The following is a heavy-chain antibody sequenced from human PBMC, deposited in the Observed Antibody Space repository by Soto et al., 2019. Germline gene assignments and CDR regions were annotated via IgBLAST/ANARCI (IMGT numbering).Heavy chain of an antibody. CDR1: GYTFTSYG. J-gene: IGHJ4*02. V-gene: IGHV1-18*04. CDR2: ISAYNGNT. D-gene: IGHD6-13*01. CDR3: ARGLGRVAAAGYPGY. Sequence: ASVKVSCKASGYTFTSYGISWVRQAPGQGLEWMGWISAYNGNTNYAQKPQGRVTMTTDTSTSTAYMELRSLRSDDTAVYYCARGLGRVAAAGYPGYWGQGTLVTVSS.